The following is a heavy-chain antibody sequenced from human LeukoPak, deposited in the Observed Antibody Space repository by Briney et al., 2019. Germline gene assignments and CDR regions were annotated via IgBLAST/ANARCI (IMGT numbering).Heavy chain of an antibody. V-gene: IGHV1-2*02. CDR1: GYTFTGYY. Sequence: ASVKVSCKASGYTFTGYYMHWVRQAPGQGLEWMEWINPNSGGTNYAQKFQGRVTMTRDTSISTAYMELSRLRSDDTAVYYCARLGGLVGETEDYWGQGALVTVSS. D-gene: IGHD1-26*01. CDR3: ARLGGLVGETEDY. J-gene: IGHJ4*02. CDR2: INPNSGGT.